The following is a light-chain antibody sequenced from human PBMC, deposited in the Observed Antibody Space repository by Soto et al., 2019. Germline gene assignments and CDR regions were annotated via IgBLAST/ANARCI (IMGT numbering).Light chain of an antibody. CDR2: GAS. Sequence: PGASATLSFTPSQTVSITYLTWYQQKPGQAPRLLIFGASKRATGIPDRFSGSGSGRDFTLTISGLEPEDFAVYYCQQYGSSPLISFGQGTRLEIK. CDR3: QQYGSSPLIS. J-gene: IGKJ5*01. CDR1: QTVSITY. V-gene: IGKV3-20*01.